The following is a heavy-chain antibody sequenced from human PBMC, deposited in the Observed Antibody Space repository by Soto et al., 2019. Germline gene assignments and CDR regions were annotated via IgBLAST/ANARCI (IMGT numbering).Heavy chain of an antibody. Sequence: ASVKVSCKASGYTFTSYGISWVRQAPGQGLEWMTWISGYNANTHCLQNLQGRLTITIDTSTRTAYMELQRLRSDDTAEYYGEGDEREHCRGSSFYGYFDYGGKGTLVTFSS. CDR1: GYTFTSYG. CDR2: ISGYNANT. J-gene: IGHJ4*02. D-gene: IGHD2-15*01. V-gene: IGHV1-18*01. CDR3: EGDEREHCRGSSFYGYFDY.